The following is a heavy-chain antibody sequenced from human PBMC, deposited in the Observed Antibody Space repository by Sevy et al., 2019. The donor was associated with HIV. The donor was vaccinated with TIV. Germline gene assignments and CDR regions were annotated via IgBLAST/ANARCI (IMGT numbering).Heavy chain of an antibody. CDR1: GFTFSNYW. Sequence: GGSLRLSCAASGFTFSNYWMTWVRQAPGKGLEWVANIKRDGSEKYYVASVKGRFTISRDNAKKSLYLQMNSLRAEDMAVYYCATDCSSTSCLWGLDVWGQGTTVTVSS. CDR2: IKRDGSEK. J-gene: IGHJ6*02. D-gene: IGHD2-2*01. CDR3: ATDCSSTSCLWGLDV. V-gene: IGHV3-7*03.